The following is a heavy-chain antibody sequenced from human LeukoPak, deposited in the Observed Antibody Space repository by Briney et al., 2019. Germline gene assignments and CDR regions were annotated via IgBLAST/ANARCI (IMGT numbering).Heavy chain of an antibody. J-gene: IGHJ4*02. V-gene: IGHV3-33*01. CDR1: GFTFSSYG. Sequence: GGSPRLSCAASGFTFSSYGMHWVRQAPGKGLEWVAVIWYDGSNKYYADSVKGRFTISRDNSKNTLYLQMNSLRAEDTAVYYCARDIAICPIAVAGLDYWGQGTLVTVSS. CDR3: ARDIAICPIAVAGLDY. D-gene: IGHD6-19*01. CDR2: IWYDGSNK.